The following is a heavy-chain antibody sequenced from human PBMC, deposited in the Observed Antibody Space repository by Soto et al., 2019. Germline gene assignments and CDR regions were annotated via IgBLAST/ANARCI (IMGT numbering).Heavy chain of an antibody. J-gene: IGHJ3*02. V-gene: IGHV1-2*02. CDR3: AKDSYYDILTGYSRNAFDI. D-gene: IGHD3-9*01. CDR2: INPNSGGT. CDR1: GYTFTGYY. Sequence: ASVKVSCKASGYTFTGYYMHWLRQSPGQGLEWMGWINPNSGGTIYAQKFQGRVTMTRDTSISTAYMELSRLGSDDTAVYYCAKDSYYDILTGYSRNAFDIWGQGTMVTVSS.